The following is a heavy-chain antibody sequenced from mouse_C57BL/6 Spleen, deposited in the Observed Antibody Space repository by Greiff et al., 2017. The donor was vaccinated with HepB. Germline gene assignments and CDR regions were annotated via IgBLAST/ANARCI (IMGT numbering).Heavy chain of an antibody. Sequence: VQLQQPGAELVRPGTSVKLSCKASGYTFTSYWMHWVKQRPGQGLEWIGVIDPSDSYTNYNQKFKGKATLTVDTSSSTAYMQLSSLTSEDSAVYYCARDSSRYFDYWGQGTTLTVSS. V-gene: IGHV1-59*01. CDR2: IDPSDSYT. D-gene: IGHD2-12*01. CDR3: ARDSSRYFDY. CDR1: GYTFTSYW. J-gene: IGHJ2*01.